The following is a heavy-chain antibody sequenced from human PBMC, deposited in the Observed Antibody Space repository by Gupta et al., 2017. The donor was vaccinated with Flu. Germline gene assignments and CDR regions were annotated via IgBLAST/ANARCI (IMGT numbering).Heavy chain of an antibody. CDR2: IYYSGST. CDR3: ARVWAGFYGAYYYYYGMDV. CDR1: GCSISSYY. J-gene: IGHJ6*02. Sequence: QVQLQESGPGLVKPSETLSLTCTVSGCSISSYYWSWIRQPHGKGLEWIGYIYYSGSTNYNPSLKSRVTISVDTSKNQFSLKLSSVTAADTAVYYCARVWAGFYGAYYYYYGMDVWGQGTTVTVSS. V-gene: IGHV4-59*01. D-gene: IGHD4-17*01.